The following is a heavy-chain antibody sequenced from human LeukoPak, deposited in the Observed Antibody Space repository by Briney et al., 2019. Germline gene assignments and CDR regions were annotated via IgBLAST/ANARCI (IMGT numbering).Heavy chain of an antibody. V-gene: IGHV1-46*04. CDR2: INPTSGRT. CDR1: GYSFTRYY. D-gene: IGHD2/OR15-2a*01. Sequence: ASVKVSCKASGYSFTRYYIHWVRQAPGQGLEWIGVINPTSGRTTYAQKLQGRVTMTRDMSTTTVYMHLVSLRSEDTAFYYCARDPPHTTGWALEFDPWGQGTLVTVSS. CDR3: ARDPPHTTGWALEFDP. J-gene: IGHJ5*02.